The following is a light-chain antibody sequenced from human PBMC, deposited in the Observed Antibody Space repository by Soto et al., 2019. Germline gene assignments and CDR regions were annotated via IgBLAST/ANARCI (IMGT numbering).Light chain of an antibody. CDR1: SSDVAEYKY. CDR2: DVS. CDR3: SAYTTSIALYL. V-gene: IGLV2-14*03. J-gene: IGLJ1*01. Sequence: QSVLTQPASVSGSPGQSITISCTETSSDVAEYKYVSWYQQHPGRAPKLIIYDVSNRPSGVSNRFSGSKSGSTASLTISGLQAEDEADYYCSAYTTSIALYLFGAGTKVTVL.